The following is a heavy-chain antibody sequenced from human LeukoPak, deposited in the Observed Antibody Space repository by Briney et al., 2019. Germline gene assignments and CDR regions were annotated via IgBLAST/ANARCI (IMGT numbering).Heavy chain of an antibody. Sequence: SETLALTCAVYGGSFSGYYWSWIRQPPGKGLEWIGEINHSGITNYTPSLKSRVTISVDTSKNKFSLKLSSVTAADTAVYYCARGRVHSSSSGFDYWGQGTLVTVSS. J-gene: IGHJ4*02. D-gene: IGHD6-6*01. CDR3: ARGRVHSSSSGFDY. V-gene: IGHV4-34*01. CDR1: GGSFSGYY. CDR2: INHSGIT.